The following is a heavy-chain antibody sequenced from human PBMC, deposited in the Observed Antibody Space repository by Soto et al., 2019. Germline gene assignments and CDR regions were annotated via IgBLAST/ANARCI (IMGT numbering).Heavy chain of an antibody. V-gene: IGHV4-39*01. D-gene: IGHD2-15*01. CDR2: MYYTGNK. CDR1: GGSISSSTYY. Sequence: SETLSLTCTVSGGSISSSTYYWDWIRQPPGKGLEWIGAMYYTGNKNYDPSLESRVTMSVDTSKNQFSLKLSSVTPTDTAVYYCARLGIGYCSGGSCYFRVRGPGAWFDPWGQGTLVTVSS. J-gene: IGHJ5*02. CDR3: ARLGIGYCSGGSCYFRVRGPGAWFDP.